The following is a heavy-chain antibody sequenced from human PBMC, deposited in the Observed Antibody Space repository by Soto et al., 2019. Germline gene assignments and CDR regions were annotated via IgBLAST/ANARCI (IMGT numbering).Heavy chain of an antibody. CDR1: GYIFNYYG. CDR3: ARVDVAVVPADMYYFAS. D-gene: IGHD2-2*03. CDR2: INVYNGDI. V-gene: IGHV1-18*04. J-gene: IGHJ4*02. Sequence: ASVKVSCKASGYIFNYYGISWVRQAPGQGLEWMGWINVYNGDIKFAEKFQDRVTMTTDTSTTTAYMELRSLRSDDTAVYYCARVDVAVVPADMYYFASWGQGTLFTVSA.